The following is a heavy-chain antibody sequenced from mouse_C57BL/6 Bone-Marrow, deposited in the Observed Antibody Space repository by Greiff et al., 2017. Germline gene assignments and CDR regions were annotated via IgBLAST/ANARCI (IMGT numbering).Heavy chain of an antibody. Sequence: QVQLQQSGAELARPGASVKMSCKASGYTFTSYTMHWVKQRPGQGLEWIGYINPSSGYTKYNQKFKDKATLTADKSSSTAYMQLSSLTSEDSAVYYCARSPDGYYGYYYAMDYWGQGTSVTVSS. D-gene: IGHD2-3*01. J-gene: IGHJ4*01. CDR2: INPSSGYT. CDR1: GYTFTSYT. CDR3: ARSPDGYYGYYYAMDY. V-gene: IGHV1-4*01.